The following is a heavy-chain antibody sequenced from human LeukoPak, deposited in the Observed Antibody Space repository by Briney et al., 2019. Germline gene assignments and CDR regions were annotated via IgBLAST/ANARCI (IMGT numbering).Heavy chain of an antibody. CDR3: ARYPSDQYYFDY. CDR2: IYSGGST. Sequence: PGGSLRLSCAASGFTVSSNYMSWVRQAPGKGLECVSVIYSGGSTYYADSVKGRFTISRDNSKNTLYLQMNSLRAEDTAVYYCARYPSDQYYFDYWRQGTLVTVSS. V-gene: IGHV3-53*01. J-gene: IGHJ4*02. CDR1: GFTVSSNY.